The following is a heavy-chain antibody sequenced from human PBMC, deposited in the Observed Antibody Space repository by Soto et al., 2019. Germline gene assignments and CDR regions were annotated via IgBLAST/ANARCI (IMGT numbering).Heavy chain of an antibody. D-gene: IGHD3-9*01. V-gene: IGHV4-39*01. CDR1: GDSINSDKYY. CDR2: IYYRGNT. Sequence: QLQLQESGPGLVKPSETLSLTCSVSGDSINSDKYYWGWMRQPPGKGLEWIGSIYYRGNTYYNPSLQTRATISLDTSKSQFSLKLNSVTAADSAVYFCARLEGLAAISYYFDFWGQGALVTVSS. J-gene: IGHJ4*02. CDR3: ARLEGLAAISYYFDF.